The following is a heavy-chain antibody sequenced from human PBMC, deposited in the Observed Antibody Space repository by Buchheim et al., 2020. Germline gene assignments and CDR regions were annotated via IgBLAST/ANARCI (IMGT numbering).Heavy chain of an antibody. J-gene: IGHJ5*02. CDR3: VREAEYCSGAGCYSASNYRLPWFDP. V-gene: IGHV7-4-1*02. CDR1: GYSFSSYA. Sequence: QVQLVQSGSELKKPGASVKVSCKASGYSFSSYAVNWVRQAPGQGLEWMGWINTNTGNPTYAQGFTGRFVFSWDTSVNTAYLQISSLKAEDTAVYYCVREAEYCSGAGCYSASNYRLPWFDPWGQGTL. CDR2: INTNTGNP. D-gene: IGHD2-15*01.